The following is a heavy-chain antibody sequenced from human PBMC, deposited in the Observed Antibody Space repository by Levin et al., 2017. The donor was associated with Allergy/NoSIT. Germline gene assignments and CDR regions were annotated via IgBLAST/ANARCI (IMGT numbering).Heavy chain of an antibody. CDR2: IYYSGST. V-gene: IGHV4-59*08. J-gene: IGHJ6*03. CDR1: GGSISSYY. Sequence: SCTVSGGSISSYYWSWIRQPPGKGLEWIGYIYYSGSTNYNPSLKSRVTISVDTSKNQFSLKLSSVTAADTAVYYCARISSPYYDILTGDYYYYYMDVWGKGTTVTVSS. CDR3: ARISSPYYDILTGDYYYYYMDV. D-gene: IGHD3-9*01.